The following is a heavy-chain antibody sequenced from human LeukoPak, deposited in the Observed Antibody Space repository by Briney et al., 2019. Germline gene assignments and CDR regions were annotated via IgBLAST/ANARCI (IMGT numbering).Heavy chain of an antibody. CDR1: GFTFSSYA. D-gene: IGHD3-10*01. CDR3: ARPTLRGIDY. J-gene: IGHJ4*02. Sequence: GGSLRLSCAASGFTFSSYAMSWVRQAPGEGLEWVSAISGSGGSTYYADSVKGRFTISRDNSKNTLYLQMNSLRAEDTAVYYCARPTLRGIDYWGQGTLVTVSS. CDR2: ISGSGGST. V-gene: IGHV3-23*01.